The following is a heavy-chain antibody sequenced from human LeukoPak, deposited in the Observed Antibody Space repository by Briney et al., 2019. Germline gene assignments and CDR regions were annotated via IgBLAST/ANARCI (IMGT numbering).Heavy chain of an antibody. D-gene: IGHD6-13*01. V-gene: IGHV3-49*04. CDR2: IRSKAYGGTT. CDR1: GFTFRTSG. Sequence: GGSLRLSCAASGFTFRTSGMNWVRQAPGKGLEWVGFIRSKAYGGTTEYAASVKGRFTISRDDSKSIAYLQMNSLKTEDTAVYYCTRVDSSSWYAGGYFQHWGQGTLVTVSS. J-gene: IGHJ1*01. CDR3: TRVDSSSWYAGGYFQH.